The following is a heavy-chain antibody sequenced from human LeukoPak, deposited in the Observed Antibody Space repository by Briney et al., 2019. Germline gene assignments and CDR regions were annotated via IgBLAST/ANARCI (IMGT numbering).Heavy chain of an antibody. CDR2: IIPILGIA. J-gene: IGHJ4*02. V-gene: IGHV1-69*04. CDR3: AAPRGYCSGGSCYLDY. Sequence: SVKVSCKASGGTFSSYAIRWVRQAPGQGLAWMGRIIPILGIANYAQKFQGRVTITADKSTSTAYMELSSLRSEDTAVYYCAAPRGYCSGGSCYLDYWGQGTLVTVSS. D-gene: IGHD2-15*01. CDR1: GGTFSSYA.